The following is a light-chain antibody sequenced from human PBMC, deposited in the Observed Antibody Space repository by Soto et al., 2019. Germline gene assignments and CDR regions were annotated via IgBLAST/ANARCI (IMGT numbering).Light chain of an antibody. J-gene: IGKJ1*01. CDR3: QQCNNWPQWT. CDR1: QSVSSSY. V-gene: IGKV3D-20*02. Sequence: EIVLTQSPGTLSLSPGERATLSCRASQSVSSSYLAWYQQKPGQAPRLLIYGASSRATGIPPRFSGSGSGTDFTLTISSLEPEDFAVYYCQQCNNWPQWTFGQGTKVDIK. CDR2: GAS.